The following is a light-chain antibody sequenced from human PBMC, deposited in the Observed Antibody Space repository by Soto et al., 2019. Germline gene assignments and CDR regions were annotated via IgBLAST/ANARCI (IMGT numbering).Light chain of an antibody. J-gene: IGLJ2*01. Sequence: QSVLIQPPSASGTPGQTVTISCPGSSSNIGSDYVYWYQQLPGTAPELLIYTDNQRPSGVPDRFSGSKSGTSGSLAISGLRSEDEAEYFCSAWDDSLQSVVFGGGTKLTVL. V-gene: IGLV1-47*02. CDR1: SSNIGSDY. CDR3: SAWDDSLQSVV. CDR2: TDN.